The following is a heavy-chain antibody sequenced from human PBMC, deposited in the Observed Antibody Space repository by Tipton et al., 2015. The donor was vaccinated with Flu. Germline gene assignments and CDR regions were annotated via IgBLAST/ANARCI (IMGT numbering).Heavy chain of an antibody. D-gene: IGHD6-6*01. CDR2: IIPIFGTA. V-gene: IGHV1-69*01. Sequence: QLVQSGAEVKKPGSSVKVSCKASGGTFSSYAISWVRQAPGQGLEWMGGIIPIFGTANYAQKFQGRVTITADESTSTAYMELSSLRSEDTAVYYCASRIAARRRSGYYYGMDVWGQGTTVTVSS. J-gene: IGHJ6*02. CDR1: GGTFSSYA. CDR3: ASRIAARRRSGYYYGMDV.